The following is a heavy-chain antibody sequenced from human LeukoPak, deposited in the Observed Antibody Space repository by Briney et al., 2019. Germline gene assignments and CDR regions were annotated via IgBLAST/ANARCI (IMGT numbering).Heavy chain of an antibody. J-gene: IGHJ4*02. V-gene: IGHV1-18*01. Sequence: VASVKVSCKASGYTFISYGISWVRQAPGQGLEWMGWIGAYNGDTKHAQKFQGRVTMTTDTSTSTAYMELRSLRSDDTAVYYCTRVTSLGSSGWIDYWGQGTLVTVSS. CDR2: IGAYNGDT. CDR1: GYTFISYG. CDR3: TRVTSLGSSGWIDY. D-gene: IGHD6-19*01.